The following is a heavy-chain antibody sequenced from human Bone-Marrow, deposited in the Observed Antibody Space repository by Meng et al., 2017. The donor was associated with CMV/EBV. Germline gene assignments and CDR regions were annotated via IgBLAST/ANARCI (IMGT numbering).Heavy chain of an antibody. Sequence: CKTSGYSFTSYAIHWVRQAPGQRLEWMGWINAGNGNTKYSQKFQGRVTISGDTSARTAYMELSSLRSEDTAIYYCARNHDSDFPFFDSWGQGTLVTVSS. D-gene: IGHD4-11*01. CDR1: GYSFTSYA. CDR3: ARNHDSDFPFFDS. J-gene: IGHJ4*02. CDR2: INAGNGNT. V-gene: IGHV1-3*01.